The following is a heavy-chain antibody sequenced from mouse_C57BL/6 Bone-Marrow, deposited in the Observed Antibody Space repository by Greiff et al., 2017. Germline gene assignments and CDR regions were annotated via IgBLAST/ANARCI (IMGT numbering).Heavy chain of an antibody. CDR2: ISRGGYYT. CDR3: TRAPDSSGRFAY. Sequence: EVMLVESGEGLVKPGGSLKLSCAASGFTFSSYAMSWVRQTPEQRLEWVAYISRGGYYTYYADTVKGRFTISRTTAWNTLYLQMSSLKSEDTAMYYGTRAPDSSGRFAYWGQGTLVTVSA. J-gene: IGHJ3*01. D-gene: IGHD3-2*02. CDR1: GFTFSSYA. V-gene: IGHV5-9-1*02.